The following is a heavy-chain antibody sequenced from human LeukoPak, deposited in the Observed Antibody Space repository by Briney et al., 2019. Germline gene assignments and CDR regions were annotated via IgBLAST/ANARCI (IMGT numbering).Heavy chain of an antibody. J-gene: IGHJ4*02. D-gene: IGHD3-10*01. CDR3: ANGEVWFGELFYYFDY. CDR1: GFTFSSYA. V-gene: IGHV3-23*01. CDR2: ISGSGGST. Sequence: GGSLRLSCAASGFTFSSYAMSWVRQAPGKGLEWVSAISGSGGSTYYADSVKGRFTTSRDNSKNTLYLQMNSLRAEDTAVYYCANGEVWFGELFYYFDYWGQGTLVTVSS.